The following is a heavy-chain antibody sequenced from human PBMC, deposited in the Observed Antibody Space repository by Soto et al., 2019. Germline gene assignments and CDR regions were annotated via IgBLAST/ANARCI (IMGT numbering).Heavy chain of an antibody. CDR3: ARDPLYGDYPEY. D-gene: IGHD4-17*01. CDR2: IYYSGST. J-gene: IGHJ4*02. Sequence: SETLSLTCTVSGDSISSGGYYWSWIRQHPGKGLEWIGYIYYSGSTYYNPSLKSRVTISVDTSKNQFSLKLSSVTAADTAVYYCARDPLYGDYPEYWGQGTLVTVPS. CDR1: GDSISSGGYY. V-gene: IGHV4-31*03.